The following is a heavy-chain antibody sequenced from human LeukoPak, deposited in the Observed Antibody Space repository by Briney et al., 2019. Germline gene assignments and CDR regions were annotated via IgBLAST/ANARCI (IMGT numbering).Heavy chain of an antibody. CDR1: GYTFTYRY. CDR2: ITPYNGNT. Sequence: GASVKVPCESSGYTFTYRYLHCVREAPGQALEWMGWITPYNGNTNYAQKFQDRVTITRDRSMSPAYMELSSLRSEDTARYYCASGSLETLDYWGQGTLVTVSS. V-gene: IGHV1-45*02. D-gene: IGHD1-26*01. CDR3: ASGSLETLDY. J-gene: IGHJ4*02.